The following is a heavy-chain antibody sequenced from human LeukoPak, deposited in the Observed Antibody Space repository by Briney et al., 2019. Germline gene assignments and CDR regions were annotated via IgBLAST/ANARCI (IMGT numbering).Heavy chain of an antibody. Sequence: GGSLRLSCAASGFTFSSHSMNWVRQAPGKGLEWVSSISSSSYIYYADSVKGRFTISRDNAKNSLYLQMNSLRAEDTAVYYCARVYHCSSTSCYTSVSDWGQGTLVTVSS. J-gene: IGHJ4*02. D-gene: IGHD2-2*02. V-gene: IGHV3-21*01. CDR1: GFTFSSHS. CDR3: ARVYHCSSTSCYTSVSD. CDR2: ISSSSYI.